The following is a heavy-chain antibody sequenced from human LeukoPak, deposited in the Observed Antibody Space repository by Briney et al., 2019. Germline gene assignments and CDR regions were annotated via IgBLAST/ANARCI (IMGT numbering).Heavy chain of an antibody. J-gene: IGHJ4*02. CDR2: ISYDGSNE. CDR3: AKEREMATRYYFDY. CDR1: GFTLGSYG. V-gene: IGHV3-30*18. Sequence: GGSLRLSCAASGFTLGSYGMHWVRQAPGKGLEWVACISYDGSNEYYGDSVKGRFSVSRDNSKNTLYLHMNSLRAEDMAVYYCAKEREMATRYYFDYWGQGTLVTVSS. D-gene: IGHD5-24*01.